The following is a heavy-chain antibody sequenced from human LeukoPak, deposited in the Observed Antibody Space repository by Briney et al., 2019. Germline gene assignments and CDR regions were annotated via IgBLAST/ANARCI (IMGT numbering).Heavy chain of an antibody. V-gene: IGHV3-23*01. CDR3: ARGYSYGFDDHDY. J-gene: IGHJ4*02. CDR1: GFTFSSYA. CDR2: ISGSGGST. D-gene: IGHD5-18*01. Sequence: GGSLRLSCAASGFTFSSYAVSWVRQAPGKGLEWVSAISGSGGSTYYADSVKGRFTISRDNSKNTLYLQMNSLRAEDTAVYYCARGYSYGFDDHDYWGQGTLVTVSS.